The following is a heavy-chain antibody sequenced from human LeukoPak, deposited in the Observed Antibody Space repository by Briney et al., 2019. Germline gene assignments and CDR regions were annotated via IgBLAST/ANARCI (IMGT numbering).Heavy chain of an antibody. CDR2: ISTYNGET. CDR1: DYAFIRYP. Sequence: GASVKVSCKASDYAFIRYPIIWVRQAPGQGLKWMGWISTYNGETTYAQKFQDRVSMTTDTSTGTVSMELRSLRSDDTAVYYCARERDTVLAPYFDYWGQGTLVTVSP. V-gene: IGHV1-18*01. CDR3: ARERDTVLAPYFDY. J-gene: IGHJ4*02. D-gene: IGHD3-3*01.